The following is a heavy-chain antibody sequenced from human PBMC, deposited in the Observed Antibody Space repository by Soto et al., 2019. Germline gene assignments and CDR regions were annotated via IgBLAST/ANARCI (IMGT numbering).Heavy chain of an antibody. CDR2: IYYSGST. Sequence: SETLSLTCTVSGGSISSSSYYWGWIRQPPGKGLEWIGNIYYSGSTNYNPPLKSRVTISVDTSKNQFSLKLSSVTAADTAVYYCARGRGGWFINQLLNAFDIWGQGTMVTVSS. D-gene: IGHD2-2*01. CDR3: ARGRGGWFINQLLNAFDI. J-gene: IGHJ3*02. V-gene: IGHV4-39*07. CDR1: GGSISSSSYY.